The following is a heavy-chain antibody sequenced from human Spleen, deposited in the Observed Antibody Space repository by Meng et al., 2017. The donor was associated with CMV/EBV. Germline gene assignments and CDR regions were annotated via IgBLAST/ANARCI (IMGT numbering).Heavy chain of an antibody. CDR2: IHPKSGDT. Sequence: VSCQASGYTFTDHFFHGGRQAPGQGLEWMGWIHPKSGDTHYAQKFQDRLIVTRDTSISTGYMELSSLGSDDTAVYYCARDNDWGPDYWGQGTLVTVSS. J-gene: IGHJ4*02. V-gene: IGHV1-2*02. D-gene: IGHD7-27*01. CDR3: ARDNDWGPDY. CDR1: GYTFTDHF.